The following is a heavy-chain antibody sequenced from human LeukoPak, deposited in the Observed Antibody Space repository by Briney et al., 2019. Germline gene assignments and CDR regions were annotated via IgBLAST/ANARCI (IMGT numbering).Heavy chain of an antibody. Sequence: ASVKVSCKASGYTFTGYYMHWVRQAPGQGLEWMGWINPNSGGTNYAQKFQGRVTMTRDTSTSTAYMELSRLRSDDTAVYYCARDQEGGYSDWYFDLWGRGTLVTVSS. CDR1: GYTFTGYY. CDR2: INPNSGGT. J-gene: IGHJ2*01. D-gene: IGHD5-18*01. V-gene: IGHV1-2*02. CDR3: ARDQEGGYSDWYFDL.